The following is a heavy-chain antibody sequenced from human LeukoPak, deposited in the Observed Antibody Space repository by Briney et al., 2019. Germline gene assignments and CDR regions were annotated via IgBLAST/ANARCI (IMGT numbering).Heavy chain of an antibody. V-gene: IGHV4-4*07. CDR1: GGSIIGYY. CDR2: MHGMGGT. Sequence: SETLSLTCTVSGGSIIGYYWSWIRKPARKGLEWIGHMHGMGGTDYNPSLKSRVTMSVDTSKNQFSLKLTSVTAADTAVYYCAKDGNTWPFFDSWGQGTLVTVSS. J-gene: IGHJ4*02. CDR3: AKDGNTWPFFDS.